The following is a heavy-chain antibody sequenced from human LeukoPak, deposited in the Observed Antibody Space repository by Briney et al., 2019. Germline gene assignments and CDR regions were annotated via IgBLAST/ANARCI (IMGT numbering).Heavy chain of an antibody. CDR1: GFTFSSYA. Sequence: GGSLRLSCAASGFTFSSYAMNWVRQAPGKGLEWVSAISGGGGTTYYADSVKGRFTISRDNSKNALFLQMNSLRAEDTAVYYCARGPWDLDYWGQGTLVTVSS. CDR2: ISGGGGTT. CDR3: ARGPWDLDY. D-gene: IGHD1-26*01. V-gene: IGHV3-23*01. J-gene: IGHJ4*02.